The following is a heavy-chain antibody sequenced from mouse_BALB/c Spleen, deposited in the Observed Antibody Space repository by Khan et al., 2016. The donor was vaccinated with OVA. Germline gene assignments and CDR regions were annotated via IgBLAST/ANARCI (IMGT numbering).Heavy chain of an antibody. CDR1: GYTFTNYW. J-gene: IGHJ2*01. D-gene: IGHD1-1*01. Sequence: ELARPGAFVKLSCKASGYTFTNYWIQWVKQRPGQGLEWIGAIYPGDGDTKYTQKFKGKATLTADKSSSTAYMELSSLASEDSAVYFCASNYGSYFDYWGQGTTRTVSS. V-gene: IGHV1-87*01. CDR3: ASNYGSYFDY. CDR2: IYPGDGDT.